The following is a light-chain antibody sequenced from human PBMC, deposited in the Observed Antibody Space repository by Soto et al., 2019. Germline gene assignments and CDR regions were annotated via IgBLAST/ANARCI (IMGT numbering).Light chain of an antibody. CDR2: EVT. CDR3: SSYTTSSVWM. J-gene: IGLJ3*02. CDR1: SNDVGGYNY. Sequence: QSALTQPASVSGSPGQSITISCTGTSNDVGGYNYVSWYQQHPGKAPTLMISEVTNRPSGVSNRFSGSKSGNTASLTISGLQAEDEADYYCSSYTTSSVWMFGGGTKLTVL. V-gene: IGLV2-14*01.